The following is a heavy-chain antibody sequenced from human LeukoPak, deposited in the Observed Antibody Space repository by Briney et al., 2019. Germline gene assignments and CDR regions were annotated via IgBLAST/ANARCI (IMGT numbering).Heavy chain of an antibody. J-gene: IGHJ4*02. V-gene: IGHV3-21*01. D-gene: IGHD3-22*01. CDR3: ARDFGTYYYDSSGYS. CDR2: ISSSSSYI. CDR1: GFTFSSYS. Sequence: GGSLRLSCAASGFTFSSYSMNWVRQAPGKGLEWVSPISSSSSYIYYADSVKGRFTISRDNAKNSLYLQMNSLRAEDTAVYYCARDFGTYYYDSSGYSWGQGTLVTVSS.